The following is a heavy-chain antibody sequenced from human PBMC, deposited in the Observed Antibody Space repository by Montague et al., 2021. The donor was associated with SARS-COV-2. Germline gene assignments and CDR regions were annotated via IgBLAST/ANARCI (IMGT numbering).Heavy chain of an antibody. CDR2: IDSYGNTR. Sequence: SLRLSCAASGITFSNYCMHWVRQAPGKGLVWVSRIDSYGNTRTYADSVKGRFTISRDNAKNTLYLQMNSLRAEDTSVYYCAGGPPYSGTYYLAYWGQGTLVTVSS. J-gene: IGHJ4*02. CDR1: GITFSNYC. V-gene: IGHV3-74*01. D-gene: IGHD1-26*01. CDR3: AGGPPYSGTYYLAY.